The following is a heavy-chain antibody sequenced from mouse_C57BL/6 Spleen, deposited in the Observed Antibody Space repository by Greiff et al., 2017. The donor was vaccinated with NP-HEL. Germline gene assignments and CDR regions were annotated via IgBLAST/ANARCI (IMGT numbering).Heavy chain of an antibody. Sequence: EVQLQQSGPELVKPGASVKMSCKASGYTFTSYVMHWVKQKPGQGLEWIGYIYPYNDGTKYNEKFKGKATLTSDKSSSTAYMELSSLNSEDSAVYYCARAYYSNGCYYAMDYWGQGTSVTVSS. CDR2: IYPYNDGT. CDR1: GYTFTSYV. D-gene: IGHD2-5*01. J-gene: IGHJ4*01. V-gene: IGHV1-14*01. CDR3: ARAYYSNGCYYAMDY.